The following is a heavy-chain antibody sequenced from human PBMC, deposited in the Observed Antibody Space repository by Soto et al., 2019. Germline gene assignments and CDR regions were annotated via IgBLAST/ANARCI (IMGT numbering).Heavy chain of an antibody. CDR1: GGSISSSSYY. D-gene: IGHD6-6*01. CDR2: IYYSGST. CDR3: ARRVAARPSYYFDY. V-gene: IGHV4-39*01. Sequence: QLQLQESGPGLVKPSETLSLTCTVSGGSISSSSYYWGWIRQPPGKGLEWIGSIYYSGSTYYNPSLKSRVTISVDTSKNQFSLKLSSVTAADTAVYYCARRVAARPSYYFDYWGQGTLVTVSS. J-gene: IGHJ4*02.